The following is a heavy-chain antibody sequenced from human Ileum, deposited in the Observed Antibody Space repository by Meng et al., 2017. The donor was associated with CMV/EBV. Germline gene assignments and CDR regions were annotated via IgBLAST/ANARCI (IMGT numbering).Heavy chain of an antibody. D-gene: IGHD3-9*01. Sequence: YTFTSYALHWVRQAPGQRLEWMGWINGGNGNTKYSEKFEGRITITRDTSATTTYMQLSGLRSEDTAVYYCARVQEGDTRYFDWLLSFWGQGTLVTVSS. J-gene: IGHJ4*02. CDR3: ARVQEGDTRYFDWLLSF. V-gene: IGHV1-3*01. CDR2: INGGNGNT. CDR1: YTFTSYA.